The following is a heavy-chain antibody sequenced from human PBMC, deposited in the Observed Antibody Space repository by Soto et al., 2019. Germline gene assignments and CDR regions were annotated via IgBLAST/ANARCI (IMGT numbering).Heavy chain of an antibody. J-gene: IGHJ4*02. Sequence: VQLLESGGGLVQPGGSLRLSCAASGFIFSGYGMNWVRQAPGKGLEWVSIISDSGVTTYYAESVKGRFTISRDNSKNTLYLQMNSLRAEDTAVYYCAKVIPNIGWPFDYWGQGALVTVSS. D-gene: IGHD6-19*01. CDR1: GFIFSGYG. V-gene: IGHV3-23*01. CDR3: AKVIPNIGWPFDY. CDR2: ISDSGVTT.